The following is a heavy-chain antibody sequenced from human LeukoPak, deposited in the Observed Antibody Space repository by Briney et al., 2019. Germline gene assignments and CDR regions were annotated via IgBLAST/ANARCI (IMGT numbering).Heavy chain of an antibody. D-gene: IGHD2-8*02. J-gene: IGHJ4*02. CDR2: IYVGDADT. CDR1: AYSFNNYW. CDR3: ARHDFSGGGVA. V-gene: IGHV5-51*01. Sequence: GESLKISCEGSAYSFNNYWIDWVRQLPGRGLEWMGIIYVGDADTRYSPSFQGRITLSVDKSITTAYMQLSSLKASDTAMYYCARHDFSGGGVAWGQGTLVTVSS.